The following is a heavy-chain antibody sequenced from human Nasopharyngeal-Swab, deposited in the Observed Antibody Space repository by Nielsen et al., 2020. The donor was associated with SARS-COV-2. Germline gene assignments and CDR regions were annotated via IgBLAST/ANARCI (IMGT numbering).Heavy chain of an antibody. Sequence: SETLSLTCTVSGGSISRYYWSWIRQPPGKGLEWLGYIYHTGATKYNPSLRSRVSISADTSKNQFPLKLNSLTAADTAIYYCARTYNSDWTGWFDPWGQGTLVTVSS. J-gene: IGHJ5*02. CDR3: ARTYNSDWTGWFDP. CDR2: IYHTGAT. V-gene: IGHV4-59*13. CDR1: GGSISRYY. D-gene: IGHD2-21*02.